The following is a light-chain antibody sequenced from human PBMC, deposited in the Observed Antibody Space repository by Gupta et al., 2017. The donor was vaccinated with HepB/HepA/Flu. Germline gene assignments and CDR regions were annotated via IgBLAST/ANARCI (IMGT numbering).Light chain of an antibody. V-gene: IGLV1-40*01. Sequence: QSVLTQPPSVSGAPGQRVTISCTGSSSNIGAGYDVHWYQQLPGTATKLLIYGNSNRPSGVPDRFSGSKSGTSASLAITGLQAEDEADYYCQSYDSSLSGSRVVFGGGTKLTVL. CDR1: SSNIGAGYD. CDR3: QSYDSSLSGSRVV. CDR2: GNS. J-gene: IGLJ2*01.